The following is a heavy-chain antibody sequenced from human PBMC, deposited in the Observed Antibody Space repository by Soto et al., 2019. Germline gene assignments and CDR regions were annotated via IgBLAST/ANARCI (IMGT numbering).Heavy chain of an antibody. CDR3: SRAPLYNTSPNNAFDT. V-gene: IGHV1-18*01. CDR2: ISTYNGNP. Sequence: QVQLVQSGPEVKKPGASVKVSCKASGYTFTSYGISWVRQAPGQGLEWMGWISTYNGNPNYAQKFQGRVTMTTDTPTSTAYMELRSLRSDDTAVFYWSRAPLYNTSPNNAFDTWGQGTVITVSS. CDR1: GYTFTSYG. D-gene: IGHD1-1*01. J-gene: IGHJ3*02.